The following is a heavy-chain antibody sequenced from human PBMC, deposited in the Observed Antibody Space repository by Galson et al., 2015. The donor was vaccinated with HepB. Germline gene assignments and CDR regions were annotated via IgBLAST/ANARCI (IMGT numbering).Heavy chain of an antibody. CDR2: IDPSDSYT. CDR3: ARLGGGSAVGATNYDMDV. CDR1: GYSFTSYW. Sequence: SGAEVKKPGESLRISCKGSGYSFTSYWISWVRQMPGKGLEWMGRIDPSDSYTNYSPSFQGHVTISAGKSISTAYLQWSSLKASDTAMYYCARLGGGSAVGATNYDMDVWGQGTTVTVSS. D-gene: IGHD1-26*01. V-gene: IGHV5-10-1*01. J-gene: IGHJ6*02.